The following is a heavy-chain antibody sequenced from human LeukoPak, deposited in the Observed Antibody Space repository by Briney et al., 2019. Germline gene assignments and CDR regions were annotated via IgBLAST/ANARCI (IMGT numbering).Heavy chain of an antibody. Sequence: SETLSLTCTVSGDSISSYYWSWIRQPPGKGLEWIGYIYYSGSTNYNPSLKSRVTISVDTSKNQFSLKLSSVTAADTAVYYCARAWYGDNLFSYYYMDVWGKGTTVTVSS. J-gene: IGHJ6*03. CDR2: IYYSGST. V-gene: IGHV4-59*01. CDR3: ARAWYGDNLFSYYYMDV. D-gene: IGHD4-23*01. CDR1: GDSISSYY.